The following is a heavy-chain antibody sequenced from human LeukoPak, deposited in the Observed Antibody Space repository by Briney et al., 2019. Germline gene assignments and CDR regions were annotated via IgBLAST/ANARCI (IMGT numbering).Heavy chain of an antibody. D-gene: IGHD6-13*01. CDR1: GFTFSSYA. CDR3: ARDGYSSSPGLLDY. CDR2: ISYDGSNK. Sequence: GGSLRLSCAASGFTFSSYAMHWVRQAPGKGLEWVAVISYDGSNKYYADSVKGRFTISRDNSKNTLYLQMNNLRAEDTAVYYCARDGYSSSPGLLDYWGQGTLVTVSS. V-gene: IGHV3-30-3*01. J-gene: IGHJ4*02.